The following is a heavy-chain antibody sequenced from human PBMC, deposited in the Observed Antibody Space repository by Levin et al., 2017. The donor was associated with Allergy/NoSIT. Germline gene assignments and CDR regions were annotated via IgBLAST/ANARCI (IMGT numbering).Heavy chain of an antibody. D-gene: IGHD2-15*01. V-gene: IGHV3-7*01. CDR1: GFTFRSYC. CDR3: ASSSGGKDSGGYLDY. J-gene: IGHJ4*02. Sequence: HAGGSLRLSCAASGFTFRSYCMTWVRQAPGKGLEWVANIKEDGGEKYYVDSVRGRFTIFRDDAENSLYLQMNRLRVEDTAVYYCASSSGGKDSGGYLDYWGQGILVAVSS. CDR2: IKEDGGEK.